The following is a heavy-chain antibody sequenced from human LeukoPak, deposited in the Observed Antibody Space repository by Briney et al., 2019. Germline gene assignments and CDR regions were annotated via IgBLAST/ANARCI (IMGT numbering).Heavy chain of an antibody. J-gene: IGHJ6*03. CDR1: GFTFSSYA. V-gene: IGHV3-23*01. Sequence: GGSLRLSCAASGFTFSSYAMSWVRQAPGKGLEWVSAISGSGGSTYYADSVKGRFTISRDNSKNTLYLQMNSLRAEDTAVYYCAKDPNYYDSGGYYGSPIYYYYYYMDVWGKGTTVTVSS. CDR3: AKDPNYYDSGGYYGSPIYYYYYYMDV. D-gene: IGHD3-22*01. CDR2: ISGSGGST.